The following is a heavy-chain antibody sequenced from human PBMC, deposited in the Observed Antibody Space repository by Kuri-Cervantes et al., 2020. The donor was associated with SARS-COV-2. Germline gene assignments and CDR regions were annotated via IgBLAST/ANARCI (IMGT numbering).Heavy chain of an antibody. CDR3: ARGGEGHCSGGSCYPNWFDP. V-gene: IGHV4-59*08. Sequence: GSLRLSCTVSGGSISSYYWSWIRQPPGKGLEWIGYIYYSGSTNYNPSLKSRVTISVDTSKNQFSPKLSSVTAADTAVYYCARGGEGHCSGGSCYPNWFDPWGQGTLVTVSS. J-gene: IGHJ5*02. D-gene: IGHD2-15*01. CDR1: GGSISSYY. CDR2: IYYSGST.